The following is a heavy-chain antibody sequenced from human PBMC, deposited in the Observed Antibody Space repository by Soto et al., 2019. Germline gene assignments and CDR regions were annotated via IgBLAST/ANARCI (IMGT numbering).Heavy chain of an antibody. CDR1: GDTFSSYA. Sequence: SVKVSCKASGDTFSSYAISWARQAPGQRLEWMGGIIPIFGTANYAQKFQGRVTITADESTRTAYMELSSLRSEDTAVYYCARDTSGYSDAPPKGYGMDVWGQGTTVTVSS. CDR3: ARDTSGYSDAPPKGYGMDV. D-gene: IGHD5-18*01. CDR2: IIPIFGTA. J-gene: IGHJ6*02. V-gene: IGHV1-69*13.